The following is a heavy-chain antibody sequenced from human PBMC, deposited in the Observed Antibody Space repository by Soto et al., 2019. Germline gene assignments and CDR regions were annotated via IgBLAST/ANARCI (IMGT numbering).Heavy chain of an antibody. Sequence: QVQLVESGGGVGLPGRSLKLSCAASGFPFNSYVMHWVRQAPGKGLEWVASIYYDASKKYYTDSVKGRFTISRDNSKNTVSLQMNSLRADDTAVYYCANILPGPTNYWGQGTLVTVSS. CDR2: IYYDASKK. V-gene: IGHV3-30*18. J-gene: IGHJ4*02. CDR1: GFPFNSYV. CDR3: ANILPGPTNY. D-gene: IGHD1-1*01.